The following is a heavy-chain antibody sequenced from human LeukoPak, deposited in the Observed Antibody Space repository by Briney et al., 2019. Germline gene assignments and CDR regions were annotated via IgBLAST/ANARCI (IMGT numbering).Heavy chain of an antibody. D-gene: IGHD6-13*01. CDR2: ISAYNGNT. CDR3: ERSTTGIAAAGTYPYYFDY. J-gene: IGHJ4*02. V-gene: IGHV1-18*04. CDR1: GYTFTSYG. Sequence: ASVKVSCKASGYTFTSYGISWVRQAPGQGLEWMGWISAYNGNTNYAQKLQGRVTMTTDTSTSTAYMELRSLRSDDTAVYYCERSTTGIAAAGTYPYYFDYWGQGTLVTVSS.